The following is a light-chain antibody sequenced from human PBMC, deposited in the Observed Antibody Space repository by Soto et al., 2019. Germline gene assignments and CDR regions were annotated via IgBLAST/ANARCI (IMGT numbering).Light chain of an antibody. V-gene: IGKV1-17*01. CDR2: SAS. Sequence: DIQMTQSPSSLSASVGDRVTITCRASQGIKNDLGWYQQKPGKAPKRLIYSASSLQSGVPSRFSGSGSGTDFTLTISRLEPEDFAVYYCQQYGNAPFTFGPGTKVDIK. CDR1: QGIKND. J-gene: IGKJ3*01. CDR3: QQYGNAPFT.